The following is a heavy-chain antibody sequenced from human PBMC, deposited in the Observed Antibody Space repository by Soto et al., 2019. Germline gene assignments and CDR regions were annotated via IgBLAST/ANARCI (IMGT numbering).Heavy chain of an antibody. D-gene: IGHD3-10*01. CDR2: MNPGSGDT. V-gene: IGHV1-8*01. CDR1: GYTFTNKD. Sequence: ASVKVSFKASGYTFTNKDVSWVRHATGQGLEWMGWMNPGSGDTGYAQKFQGRVTMTRDISIATAYMELSSLRSDDTAIYYCATMATFGSLNWFDPWGQGTLVTVSS. CDR3: ATMATFGSLNWFDP. J-gene: IGHJ5*02.